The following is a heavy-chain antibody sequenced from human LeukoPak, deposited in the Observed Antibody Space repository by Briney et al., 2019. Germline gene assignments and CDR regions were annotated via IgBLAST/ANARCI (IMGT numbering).Heavy chain of an antibody. CDR2: INWNGGIT. Sequence: PGGSLRLSCAASGFTFDDYGMSWVRQVPGKGLEWVSGINWNGGITGYVDSVKGRFTVSRDNAKNSLYLQMNSLRAEDTAVYYCARMVQLERQIPDYWGQGTLVTVSS. J-gene: IGHJ4*02. V-gene: IGHV3-20*04. CDR3: ARMVQLERQIPDY. CDR1: GFTFDDYG. D-gene: IGHD1-1*01.